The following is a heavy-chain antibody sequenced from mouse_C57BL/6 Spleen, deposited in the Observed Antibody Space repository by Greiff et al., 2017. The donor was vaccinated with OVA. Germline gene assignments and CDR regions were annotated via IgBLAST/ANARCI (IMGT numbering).Heavy chain of an antibody. Sequence: EVKLVESGGGLVKPGGSLKLSCAASGFTFSDYGMHWVRQAPEKGLEWVAYISSGSSTIYYADKVKGRFTISRDNAKNTLFLQMTSLRSEDTAMYYCAREDGKVGFAYWGQGTLVTVSA. CDR2: ISSGSSTI. CDR1: GFTFSDYG. J-gene: IGHJ3*01. V-gene: IGHV5-17*01. CDR3: AREDGKVGFAY. D-gene: IGHD2-1*01.